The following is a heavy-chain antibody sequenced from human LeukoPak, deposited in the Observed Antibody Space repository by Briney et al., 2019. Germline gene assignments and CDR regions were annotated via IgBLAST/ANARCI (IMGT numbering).Heavy chain of an antibody. CDR2: IYYSGST. V-gene: IGHV4-59*01. J-gene: IGHJ5*02. D-gene: IGHD3-10*01. CDR1: GGSISSYY. Sequence: PSETLSLTCTVSGGSISSYYWSWIRQPPGKGLEWIGYIYYSGSTNYNPSLKSRVTISVDTSKNQFSLKLSSVTAADTAVYYCAKRGLFGELPPNWFDPWGQGTLVTVSS. CDR3: AKRGLFGELPPNWFDP.